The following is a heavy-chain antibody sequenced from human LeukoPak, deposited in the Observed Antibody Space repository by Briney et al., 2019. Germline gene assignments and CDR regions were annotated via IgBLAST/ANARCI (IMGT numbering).Heavy chain of an antibody. D-gene: IGHD5-12*01. CDR1: GFTFSSYA. CDR2: ISGSGGST. CDR3: AKEVVATIEGGPFDY. Sequence: GGSLRLSCAASGFTFSSYATSWVRQAPGKGLEWASAISGSGGSTYYADSVKGRFTISRDNSKNTLYLQMNSLRAEDTAVYYCAKEVVATIEGGPFDYWGQGTLVTVSS. V-gene: IGHV3-23*01. J-gene: IGHJ4*02.